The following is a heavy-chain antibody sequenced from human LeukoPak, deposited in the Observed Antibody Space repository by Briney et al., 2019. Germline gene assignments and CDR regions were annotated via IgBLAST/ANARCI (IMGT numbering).Heavy chain of an antibody. V-gene: IGHV1-69*04. Sequence: SVKVSCKASGGTFSSYAISWVLQAPGQGLEWMGRIIPIFGIANYAQKFQGRVTIIADKSMSTAYMELSSLRSEDTAVYYCARSLLFGSGSYYGYPHRGWDVWGQGTTVTVSS. CDR3: ARSLLFGSGSYYGYPHRGWDV. CDR1: GGTFSSYA. J-gene: IGHJ6*02. CDR2: IIPIFGIA. D-gene: IGHD3-10*01.